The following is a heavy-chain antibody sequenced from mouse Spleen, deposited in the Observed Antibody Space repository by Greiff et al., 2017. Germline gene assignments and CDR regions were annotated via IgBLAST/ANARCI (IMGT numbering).Heavy chain of an antibody. CDR1: GFSLTSYG. Sequence: QVQLKESGPGLVQPSQSLSITCTVSGFSLTSYGVHWVRQSPGKGLEWLGVIWSGGSTDYNAAFISRLSISKDNSKSQVFFKMNSLQADDTAIYYCARNAAYYRYDGGGDALDYWGQGTSVTVSS. CDR2: IWSGGST. V-gene: IGHV2-2*01. J-gene: IGHJ4*01. CDR3: ARNAAYYRYDGGGDALDY. D-gene: IGHD2-14*01.